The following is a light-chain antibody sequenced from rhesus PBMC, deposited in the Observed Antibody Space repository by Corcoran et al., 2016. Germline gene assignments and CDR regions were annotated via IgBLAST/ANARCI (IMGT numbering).Light chain of an antibody. CDR1: QSVSSY. J-gene: IGKJ4*01. Sequence: EIVMTQSPATLSSSPGERATLSCRASQSVSSYVAWYQQKPEQAPRLLIDGAARRATGIPDRLSGSGDGTDFTFIISSLEPEDVGVYCCQQYDNWNTFGGGTKVEIK. CDR2: GAA. V-gene: IGKV3S9*01. CDR3: QQYDNWNT.